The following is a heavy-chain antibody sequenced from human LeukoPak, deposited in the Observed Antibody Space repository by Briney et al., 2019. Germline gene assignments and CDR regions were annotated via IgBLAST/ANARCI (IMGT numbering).Heavy chain of an antibody. J-gene: IGHJ4*02. D-gene: IGHD3-22*01. V-gene: IGHV3-33*01. CDR3: ARDYYDSSGYPDIDY. CDR2: IWYDGSNK. Sequence: GSLRLSCAASRFTFSSYGMHWVRQAPGKGLEWVAVIWYDGSNKYYADSVKGRFTISRDNSKNTLYLQMNSLRAEDTAVYYCARDYYDSSGYPDIDYWGQGTLVTVSS. CDR1: RFTFSSYG.